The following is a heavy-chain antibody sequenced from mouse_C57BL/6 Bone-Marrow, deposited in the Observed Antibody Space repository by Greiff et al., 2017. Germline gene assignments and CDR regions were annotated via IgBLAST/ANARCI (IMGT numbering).Heavy chain of an antibody. CDR3: ARDPFSEFAY. J-gene: IGHJ3*01. Sequence: EVQLVESGGGLVKPGGSLKLSCAASGFTFSSYAMSWVRQTPEKRLEWVATISDGGSYTSYPDNVKGRFTISRDNAKNNLYLQMSHLKSEDTAMYYCARDPFSEFAYWGQGTLVTVSA. CDR1: GFTFSSYA. CDR2: ISDGGSYT. V-gene: IGHV5-4*01.